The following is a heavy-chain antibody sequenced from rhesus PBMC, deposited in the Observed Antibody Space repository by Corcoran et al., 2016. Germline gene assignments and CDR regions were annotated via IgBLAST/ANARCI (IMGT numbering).Heavy chain of an antibody. D-gene: IGHD4-29*01. CDR3: TRGRSSSIQYFEF. V-gene: IGHV1-1*01. CDR1: GFTFGSYA. J-gene: IGHJ1*01. Sequence: QVQLVQSGAEVKKPGASVKVSCKASGFTFGSYAINWVRQAPGQGLEWMGVISPYNGNKGYAQNFQGRVTITTDTSTSTGYMELSSLRSEDTAVYYCTRGRSSSIQYFEFWGQGALVTVSS. CDR2: ISPYNGNK.